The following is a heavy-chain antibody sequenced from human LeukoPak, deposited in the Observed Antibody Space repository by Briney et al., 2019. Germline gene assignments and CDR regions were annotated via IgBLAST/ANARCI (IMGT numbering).Heavy chain of an antibody. V-gene: IGHV3-23*01. CDR3: AKDSLHCSGGSCYPRRSYNWFDP. D-gene: IGHD2-15*01. J-gene: IGHJ5*02. CDR1: GFTFSIYA. CDR2: ISGSGGST. Sequence: GGSLRLSCAASGFTFSIYAMSCVRQAPGKGLEWFSAISGSGGSTYYADSVKGRFTISRDNSKNTLYLQMNSLRAEDTAVYYCAKDSLHCSGGSCYPRRSYNWFDPWGQGTLVTVSS.